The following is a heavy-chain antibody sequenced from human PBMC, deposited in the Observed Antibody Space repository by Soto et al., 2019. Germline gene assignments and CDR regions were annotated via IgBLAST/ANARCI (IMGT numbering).Heavy chain of an antibody. CDR2: IIPILGIA. J-gene: IGHJ3*02. V-gene: IGHV1-69*02. D-gene: IGHD7-27*01. CDR3: ARGLAGGNALEI. CDR1: GGTFSSYT. Sequence: QVQLVQSGAEVKKPGSSVKVSCKASGGTFSSYTISWVRQAPGQGLEWMGRIIPILGIANYAQKFQGRVTIXAXXSTSTANLELSSLSSEDTAVYYCARGLAGGNALEIWGQGTMVTVSS.